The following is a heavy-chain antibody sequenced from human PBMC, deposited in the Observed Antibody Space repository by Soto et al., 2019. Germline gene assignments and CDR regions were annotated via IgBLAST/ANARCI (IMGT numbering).Heavy chain of an antibody. CDR2: IKSKTDGGTT. J-gene: IGHJ6*02. CDR3: TTEEGCSGGSCYRGVVSGGGMDV. V-gene: IGHV3-15*01. CDR1: GFTFSNAW. Sequence: PWGSLRLSCAASGFTFSNAWMSWVRQAPGKGLEWVGRIKSKTDGGTTDYAAPVKGRFTISRDDSKNTLYLQMNSLKTEDTAVYYCTTEEGCSGGSCYRGVVSGGGMDVWGQGTTVTVSS. D-gene: IGHD2-15*01.